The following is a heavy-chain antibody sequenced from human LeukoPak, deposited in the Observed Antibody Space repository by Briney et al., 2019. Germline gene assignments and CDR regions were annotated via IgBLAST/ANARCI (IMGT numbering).Heavy chain of an antibody. Sequence: PSETLSLTCTVSGGSISNYYWNWIRQPPGKGLEWIGYIYYSGSTNYNPSLKSRVTISVDTSKNQFPLSLNSVTAADTAVYYCARGGGSVSPFDYWGQGTLVTVSS. CDR3: ARGGGSVSPFDY. J-gene: IGHJ4*02. CDR1: GGSISNYY. V-gene: IGHV4-59*01. CDR2: IYYSGST. D-gene: IGHD6-25*01.